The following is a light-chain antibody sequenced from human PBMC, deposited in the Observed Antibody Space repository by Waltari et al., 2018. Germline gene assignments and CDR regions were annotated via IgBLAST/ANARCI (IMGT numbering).Light chain of an antibody. V-gene: IGLV1-51*02. CDR2: ENN. Sequence: QSVLTQPPSVSAAPGQKVTISCPGSSPNIGNDYVPWYRQLPGTAPKLFIYENNKRPSGIPDRFSGSKSGTSATLGITGLQTGDEADYYCGTWDTSLSALIFGGGTKLTVL. J-gene: IGLJ2*01. CDR3: GTWDTSLSALI. CDR1: SPNIGNDY.